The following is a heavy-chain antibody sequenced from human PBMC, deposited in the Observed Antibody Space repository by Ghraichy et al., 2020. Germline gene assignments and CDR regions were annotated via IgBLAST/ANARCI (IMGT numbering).Heavy chain of an antibody. CDR3: VRHGGGSGWLRVPDY. J-gene: IGHJ4*02. CDR1: GGYIPSHY. D-gene: IGHD6-19*01. CDR2: LASSGNT. V-gene: IGHV4-59*08. Sequence: SQTLSLTCTVSGGYIPSHYWSWIRQPPGKGLEWIGYLASSGNTDYNPSLKSRVSISVDTSKSQFSLNLTSVTAADTAVYFCVRHGGGSGWLRVPDYWGRGTLVTVSS.